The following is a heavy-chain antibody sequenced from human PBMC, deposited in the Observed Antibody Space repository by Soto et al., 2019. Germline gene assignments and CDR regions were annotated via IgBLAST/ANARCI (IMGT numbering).Heavy chain of an antibody. Sequence: GGSLRLSCAASGFTFSSYSMNWVRQAPGQGLEWVSYISSSSSTIYYADSVKGRFTISRDNAKNSLYLQMNSLRDEDTAVYYCAREVTIFGVARIGMDVWGQGTTVTVSS. CDR3: AREVTIFGVARIGMDV. J-gene: IGHJ6*02. V-gene: IGHV3-48*02. CDR1: GFTFSSYS. CDR2: ISSSSSTI. D-gene: IGHD3-3*01.